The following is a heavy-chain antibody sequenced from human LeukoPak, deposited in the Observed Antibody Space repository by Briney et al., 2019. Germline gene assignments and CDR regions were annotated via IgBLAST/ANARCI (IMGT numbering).Heavy chain of an antibody. D-gene: IGHD1-14*01. J-gene: IGHJ5*02. Sequence: GGSLRLSCAASGFTFSSYGMHWVRQAPGKGLEWVAFIRYDGSNKYYADSVKGRFTISRDNSKNTLYLQMNSLRAEDTAVYYCAKDTTPPKAGFDPWGQGTLVTVPS. V-gene: IGHV3-30*02. CDR1: GFTFSSYG. CDR2: IRYDGSNK. CDR3: AKDTTPPKAGFDP.